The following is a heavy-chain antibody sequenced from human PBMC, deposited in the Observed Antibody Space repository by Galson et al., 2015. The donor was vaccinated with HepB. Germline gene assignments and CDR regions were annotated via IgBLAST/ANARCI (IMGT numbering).Heavy chain of an antibody. CDR3: ARDKGRRLWRDVGYIDY. D-gene: IGHD3-16*01. J-gene: IGHJ4*02. V-gene: IGHV3-48*03. CDR1: GFTFSSYA. Sequence: SLRLSCAASGFTFSSYAMSWVRQAPGKGLEWISYITTSGSTIYYADSVKGRFTVSRDNAKNSLYLQMTSLRVEDTAVYYCARDKGRRLWRDVGYIDYWGQGVLVTVSS. CDR2: ITTSGSTI.